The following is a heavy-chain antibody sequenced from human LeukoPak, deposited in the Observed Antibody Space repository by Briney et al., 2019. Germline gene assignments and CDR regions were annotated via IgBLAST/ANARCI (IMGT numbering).Heavy chain of an antibody. J-gene: IGHJ5*02. CDR3: ARSVVVVPAAIYWFDP. Sequence: SETLSLTCTVSGGSISSSSYYWGWIRQPPGKGLEWIGSIYYSGSTYYNPSLESRVTISVDTSKNQFSLKLSSVTAADTAVYYCARSVVVVPAAIYWFDPWGQGTLVTVSS. CDR2: IYYSGST. V-gene: IGHV4-39*01. CDR1: GGSISSSSYY. D-gene: IGHD2-2*01.